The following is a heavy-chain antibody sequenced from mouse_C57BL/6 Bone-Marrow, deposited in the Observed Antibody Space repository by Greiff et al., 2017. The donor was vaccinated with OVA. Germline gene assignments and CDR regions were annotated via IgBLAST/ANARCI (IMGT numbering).Heavy chain of an antibody. Sequence: VKLVESGPELVKPGASVKISCKASGYAFSSSWMNWVQQRPGKGLEWIGRIYPGDGGTNYNGKFKGKATLTADKSSSTAYMKLSSLTSEDAAVYFCARPDYYGSSFAMDYWGQGTAVTVSA. V-gene: IGHV1-82*01. D-gene: IGHD1-1*01. CDR1: GYAFSSSW. CDR2: IYPGDGGT. CDR3: ARPDYYGSSFAMDY. J-gene: IGHJ4*01.